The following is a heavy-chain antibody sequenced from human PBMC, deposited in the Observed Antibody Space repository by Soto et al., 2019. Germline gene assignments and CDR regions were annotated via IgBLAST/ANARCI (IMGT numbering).Heavy chain of an antibody. V-gene: IGHV3-7*01. CDR1: GGTFSSYT. J-gene: IGHJ6*02. Sequence: SCKASGGTFSSYTISWVRQAPGKGLEWVANIKKDGSEKYYVDSVKGRFTISRDNAKNSLYLQMNSLRAEDTAVYYCARAREYSSSWHNYYYGMDVWGQGTTVTVSS. D-gene: IGHD6-13*01. CDR2: IKKDGSEK. CDR3: ARAREYSSSWHNYYYGMDV.